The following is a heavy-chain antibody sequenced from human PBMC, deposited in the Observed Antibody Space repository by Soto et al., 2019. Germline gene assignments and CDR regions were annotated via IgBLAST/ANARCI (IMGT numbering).Heavy chain of an antibody. D-gene: IGHD4-17*01. CDR3: AKDRTGYGGNSDVPLFKKSGLYNWFDP. V-gene: IGHV3-23*01. CDR2: ISGSGGST. J-gene: IGHJ5*02. CDR1: GFTFSSYA. Sequence: GGSLRLSCAASGFTFSSYAMSWVRQAPGEGLEWVSAISGSGGSTYYADSVKGRFTISRDNSKNTLYLQMNSLRAEDTAVYYCAKDRTGYGGNSDVPLFKKSGLYNWFDPWGQGTLVTVSS.